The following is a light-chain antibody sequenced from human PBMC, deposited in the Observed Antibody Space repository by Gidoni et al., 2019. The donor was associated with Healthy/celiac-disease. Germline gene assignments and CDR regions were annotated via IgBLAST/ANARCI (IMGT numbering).Light chain of an antibody. Sequence: QSVLTQPPSASGTPGQRVTISCSGSSSNIRSNTVTWYQQLPGTAPKLLIYSNNQRPSGVPDRFSGSKSGTSASLAISGLQSEDEADYYCAAWDDSLNGPSVVFGGGTKLTVL. CDR2: SNN. CDR1: SSNIRSNT. J-gene: IGLJ2*01. CDR3: AAWDDSLNGPSVV. V-gene: IGLV1-44*01.